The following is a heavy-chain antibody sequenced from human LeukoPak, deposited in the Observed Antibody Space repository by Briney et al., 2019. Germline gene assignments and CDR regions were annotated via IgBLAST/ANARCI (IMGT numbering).Heavy chain of an antibody. V-gene: IGHV1-8*01. D-gene: IGHD3-10*01. Sequence: ASVKVSCKASGYTFTSYDINWVRQATGQGLEWMGWMNPNSGNTGYAQKFQGRVTMTRNTSISTAYMELSSLRSEDTAVYYCARLRLVRGVIGIKYYYYMDVWGKGTTVTVSS. CDR2: MNPNSGNT. J-gene: IGHJ6*03. CDR1: GYTFTSYD. CDR3: ARLRLVRGVIGIKYYYYMDV.